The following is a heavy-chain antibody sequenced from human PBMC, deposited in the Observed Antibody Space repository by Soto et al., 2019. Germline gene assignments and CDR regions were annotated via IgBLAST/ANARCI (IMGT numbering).Heavy chain of an antibody. Sequence: GGSLRLSCAASGFTFSSYWMSWVRQAPGKGLEWVANIKQDGSEKYYVESVKGRFTISRDNAKNSLYLQMNSLRAEDTAVYYCARTVGLGASPFSSWYFDYWGQGALVPVSS. V-gene: IGHV3-7*01. CDR3: ARTVGLGASPFSSWYFDY. CDR2: IKQDGSEK. CDR1: GFTFSSYW. J-gene: IGHJ4*02. D-gene: IGHD6-13*01.